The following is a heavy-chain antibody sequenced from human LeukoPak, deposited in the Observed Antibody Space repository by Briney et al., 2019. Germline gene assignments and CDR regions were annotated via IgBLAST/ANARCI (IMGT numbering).Heavy chain of an antibody. Sequence: GGSLRLSCTASGFTFGDYAMSWVRQAPGKGLEWVGFIRSNAYGGTTEYAASVKGRFTISRDDSKSIAYLQMNSLKTEDTAVYYCTRPAAAYGSGSCYNVVPYWGQGTLVTVSS. D-gene: IGHD3-10*01. CDR2: IRSNAYGGTT. CDR1: GFTFGDYA. V-gene: IGHV3-49*04. J-gene: IGHJ4*02. CDR3: TRPAAAYGSGSCYNVVPY.